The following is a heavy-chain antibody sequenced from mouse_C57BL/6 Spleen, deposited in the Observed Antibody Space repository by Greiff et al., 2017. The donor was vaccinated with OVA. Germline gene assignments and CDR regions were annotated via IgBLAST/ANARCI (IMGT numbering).Heavy chain of an antibody. J-gene: IGHJ2*01. D-gene: IGHD2-4*01. CDR3: ARGYYYDYDVKY. CDR1: GYSFTSYY. CDR2: IYPGSGNT. V-gene: IGHV1-66*01. Sequence: QVQLQQSGPELVKPGASVKISCKASGYSFTSYYIHWVKQRPGQGLEWIGWIYPGSGNTKYNEKFKGKATLTADTSSSTAYMQLSGLTSEDSAVYYCARGYYYDYDVKYWGQGTTLTVSS.